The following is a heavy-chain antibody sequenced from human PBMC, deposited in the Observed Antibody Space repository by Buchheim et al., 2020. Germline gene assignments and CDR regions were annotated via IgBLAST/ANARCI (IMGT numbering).Heavy chain of an antibody. CDR2: ISYDGSNK. Sequence: VQLLESGGGLVQPGGSLRLSCAASGFTFSSYGMHWVRQAPGKGLEWVAVISYDGSNKYYADSVKGRFTISRDNSKNTLYLQMNSLRAEDTAVYYCAKDGIIAVAGTFDPWGQGTL. J-gene: IGHJ5*02. CDR3: AKDGIIAVAGTFDP. V-gene: IGHV3-30*18. CDR1: GFTFSSYG. D-gene: IGHD6-19*01.